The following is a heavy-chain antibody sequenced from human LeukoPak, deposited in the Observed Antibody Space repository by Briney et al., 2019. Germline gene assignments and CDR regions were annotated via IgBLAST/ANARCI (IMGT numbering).Heavy chain of an antibody. CDR3: AREDTAMVLVDY. Sequence: SVKVSCQASGGIFSSYAISWVRRTAGQGLEWMGGIIPIFGTANYAQKFQGRVTITADESTSTAYMELSSLRSEDTAVYYCAREDTAMVLVDYWGQGTLVTVSS. CDR2: IIPIFGTA. J-gene: IGHJ4*02. CDR1: GGIFSSYA. V-gene: IGHV1-69*13. D-gene: IGHD5-18*01.